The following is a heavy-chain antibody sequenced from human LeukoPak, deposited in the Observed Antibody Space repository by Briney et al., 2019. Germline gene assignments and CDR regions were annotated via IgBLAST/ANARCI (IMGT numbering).Heavy chain of an antibody. CDR1: GGSFSGYY. Sequence: SETLSLTCAVYGGSFSGYYWSWIRQPPGKGLEWTGEINHSGSTNYNPSLKSRVTISVDTSKNQFSLKLSSVTAADTAVYYCARGGYCGGDCYSYIDYWGQGTLVTVSS. V-gene: IGHV4-34*01. CDR3: ARGGYCGGDCYSYIDY. D-gene: IGHD2-21*02. J-gene: IGHJ4*02. CDR2: INHSGST.